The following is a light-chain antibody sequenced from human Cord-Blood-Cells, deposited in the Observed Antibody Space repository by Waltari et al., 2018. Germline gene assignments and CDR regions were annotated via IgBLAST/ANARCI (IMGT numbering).Light chain of an antibody. CDR2: GAS. Sequence: ESVLPQSPGPLSLSTGERATLPCRASQSVGSSYLAWYQQNPGQAPKLLIYGASSRATGIPARFSGSGSGTDFTLTISRLEPEDFAVYYCQQYGSSPPITFGPGTKVDIK. V-gene: IGKV3-20*01. J-gene: IGKJ3*01. CDR1: QSVGSSY. CDR3: QQYGSSPPIT.